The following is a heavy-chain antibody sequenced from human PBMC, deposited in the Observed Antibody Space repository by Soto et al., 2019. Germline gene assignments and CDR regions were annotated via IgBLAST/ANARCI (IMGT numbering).Heavy chain of an antibody. CDR2: ISGSGSSM. J-gene: IGHJ5*02. CDR3: ARDRYSSGLNWFDP. D-gene: IGHD6-19*01. V-gene: IGHV3-23*01. Sequence: EVQLLESGGGLVQPGGSLRLSCAASGFTFSSYTMNWDRQAPGKGLEWVSGISGSGSSMYYPDSVRGRFSIPRDNSKNTLYLQMHSLRAEATAIYCCARDRYSSGLNWFDPWGQGTLVTVSS. CDR1: GFTFSSYT.